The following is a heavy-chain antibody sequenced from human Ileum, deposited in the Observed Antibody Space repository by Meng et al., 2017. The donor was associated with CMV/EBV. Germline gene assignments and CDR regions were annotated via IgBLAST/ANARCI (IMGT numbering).Heavy chain of an antibody. Sequence: GSLRLSCAASGFTVSSNYLSWVRQAPGKGLEWVSLIHSEGRTYHADSVKGRFIISRDNSKNTVYLQMNNLRAEDTAVYYCARLQQQTGAFGMDVWGQGTTVTVSS. D-gene: IGHD6-13*01. CDR1: GFTVSSNY. J-gene: IGHJ6*02. V-gene: IGHV3-53*01. CDR3: ARLQQQTGAFGMDV. CDR2: IHSEGRT.